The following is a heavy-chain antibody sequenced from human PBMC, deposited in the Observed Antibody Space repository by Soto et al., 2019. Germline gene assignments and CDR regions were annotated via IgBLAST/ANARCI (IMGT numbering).Heavy chain of an antibody. Sequence: PSQTLSLTCVISGDSLSNNSAAWNWIRQSPSRGLEWLGRTYYRSRWYNHYAESVKSRITINPDTSKNQFSLHLRSVTPEDSAVSYCARHQGIVATIAYWGQGTLVTVSS. V-gene: IGHV6-1*01. CDR3: ARHQGIVATIAY. CDR2: TYYRSRWYN. CDR1: GDSLSNNSAA. J-gene: IGHJ4*02. D-gene: IGHD5-12*01.